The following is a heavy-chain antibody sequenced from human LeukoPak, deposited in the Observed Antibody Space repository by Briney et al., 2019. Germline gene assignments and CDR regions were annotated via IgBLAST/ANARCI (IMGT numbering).Heavy chain of an antibody. V-gene: IGHV1-69*04. CDR3: AKVRADYSNEYYFDY. CDR1: GYTFTSYD. D-gene: IGHD4-11*01. J-gene: IGHJ4*02. CDR2: IIPILGIA. Sequence: ASVKVSCKASGYTFTSYDISWVRQAPGQGLEWMGRIIPILGIANYAQKFQGRVTITADKSTSTAYMELSSLRSEDTAVYYCAKVRADYSNEYYFDYWGQGTLVTVSS.